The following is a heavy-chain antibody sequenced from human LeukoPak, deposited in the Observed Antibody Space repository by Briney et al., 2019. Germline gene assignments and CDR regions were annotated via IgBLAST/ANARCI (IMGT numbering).Heavy chain of an antibody. V-gene: IGHV4-34*01. CDR3: TRSGLTGMRTYPRTSSYYYGMDV. J-gene: IGHJ6*02. CDR2: ITYNGIT. Sequence: PSETLSLTCAVHGGSFSGCHWIWIRQSPGKGLEGIGEITYNGITNYNPSLKVTISVDTSKNLFSLKLSSVTAADTAVYFCTRSGLTGMRTYPRTSSYYYGMDVWGQGTAVTVSS. D-gene: IGHD1/OR15-1a*01. CDR1: GGSFSGCH.